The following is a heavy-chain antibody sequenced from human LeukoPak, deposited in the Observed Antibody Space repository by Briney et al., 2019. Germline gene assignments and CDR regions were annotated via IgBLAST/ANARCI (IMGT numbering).Heavy chain of an antibody. CDR2: ISYDGSNK. Sequence: GRSLRLSCAASGFTFSSYAMHWVRQAPGKGLEWVAVISYDGSNKYYADSVKGRFTISRDNSKNTLYLQMNSLRAEDTAVYYCARWTYCDILTGYYLSFDYWGQGTLVTVSS. J-gene: IGHJ4*02. CDR3: ARWTYCDILTGYYLSFDY. V-gene: IGHV3-30-3*01. CDR1: GFTFSSYA. D-gene: IGHD3-9*01.